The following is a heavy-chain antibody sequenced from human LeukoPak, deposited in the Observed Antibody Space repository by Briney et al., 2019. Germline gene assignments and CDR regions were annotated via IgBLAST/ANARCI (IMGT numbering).Heavy chain of an antibody. CDR2: INHSGST. Sequence: PSETLSLTCAVYGGSFSGYYWSWIRQPPGKGLEWIGEINHSGSTNYNPSLKSRVTISVDTSKNQFSLKLSSVTAADTAVYYCARLLRYSAQGLFDPWGQGTLVTVSS. V-gene: IGHV4-34*01. CDR3: ARLLRYSAQGLFDP. CDR1: GGSFSGYY. J-gene: IGHJ5*02. D-gene: IGHD3-9*01.